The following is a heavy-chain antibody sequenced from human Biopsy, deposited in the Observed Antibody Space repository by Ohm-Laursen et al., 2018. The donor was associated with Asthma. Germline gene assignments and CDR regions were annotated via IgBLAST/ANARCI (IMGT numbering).Heavy chain of an antibody. J-gene: IGHJ3*02. CDR2: IDAVIGNT. CDR3: AKTYYDFLTGQVNDAFAM. CDR1: GYTFINYA. V-gene: IGHV1-3*01. D-gene: IGHD3-9*01. Sequence: SVTASCNPSGYTFINYAIHSVSQAPGHRLGWMGWIDAVIGNTKYSQKFQGRVTITRDTSASTAYMDLSRLRSEATAVYYCAKTYYDFLTGQVNDAFAMWGQGTMVTVSS.